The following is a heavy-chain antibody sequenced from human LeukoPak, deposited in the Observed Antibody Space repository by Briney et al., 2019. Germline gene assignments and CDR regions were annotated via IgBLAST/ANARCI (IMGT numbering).Heavy chain of an antibody. CDR3: AKLQGAIVGATHF. J-gene: IGHJ4*02. Sequence: GGSLRLAWAASGFTFTTYAMSWVRQAPGKGLEWVSTFSGSGGSSYYADSVKGRFTISRDNSKNTLYLQMNSLRAEDTAVYYCAKLQGAIVGATHFWGQGTLVTVSS. V-gene: IGHV3-23*01. CDR1: GFTFTTYA. D-gene: IGHD1-26*01. CDR2: FSGSGGSS.